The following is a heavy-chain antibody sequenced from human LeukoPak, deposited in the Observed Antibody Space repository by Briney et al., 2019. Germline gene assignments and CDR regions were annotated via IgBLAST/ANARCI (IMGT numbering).Heavy chain of an antibody. J-gene: IGHJ4*02. CDR3: AREAWFGELSYFDY. CDR2: IIPIFGTA. CDR1: GGTFSSYA. V-gene: IGHV1-69*05. Sequence: SVKVSCKASGGTFSSYAISWVRQAPGQGLEWMGGIIPIFGTANYAQRFQGRVTITTDESTSTAYMELSSLRSEDTAVYYCAREAWFGELSYFDYWGQGTLVTVSS. D-gene: IGHD3-10*01.